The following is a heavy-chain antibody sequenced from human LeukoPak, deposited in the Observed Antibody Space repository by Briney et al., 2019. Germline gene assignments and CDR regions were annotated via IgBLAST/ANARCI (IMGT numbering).Heavy chain of an antibody. V-gene: IGHV4-4*07. CDR2: IYASGSS. CDR3: ARGWCSTTTCYLPDY. CDR1: GGSMNSFY. D-gene: IGHD2-2*01. J-gene: IGHJ4*02. Sequence: SETLSLTCTVSGGSMNSFYWSWIRQPAGKGLERIGRIYASGSSNYNPSLKSRLTISIDNSKNQFSLKLTSVTAADTAVYYCARGWCSTTTCYLPDYWGQGTLVTVSS.